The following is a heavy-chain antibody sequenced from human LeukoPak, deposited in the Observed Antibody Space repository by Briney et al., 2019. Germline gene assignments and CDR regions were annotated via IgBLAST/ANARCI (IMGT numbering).Heavy chain of an antibody. Sequence: PSETLSLTCTVSGGSITNYYWSWIRQPPGKGLEWIGYMFYSGGTYYNPPLKSRVTISVDRSQNQFSLKLSSVTAADTAVYYCSTFNYYYYGMDVWGQGTTVAVSS. CDR3: STFNYYYYGMDV. J-gene: IGHJ6*02. CDR2: MFYSGGT. V-gene: IGHV4-59*01. CDR1: GGSITNYY.